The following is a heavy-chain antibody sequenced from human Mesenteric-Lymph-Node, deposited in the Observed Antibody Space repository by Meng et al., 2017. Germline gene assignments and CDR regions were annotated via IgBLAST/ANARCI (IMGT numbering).Heavy chain of an antibody. CDR2: IYYSGST. CDR1: GGSISSYY. Sequence: QVQLQESGPGLVKPSETLSLTCTVSGGSISSYYWSWIRQPPGKGLEWIGHIYYSGSTNYNPSLKSRVTISVDTSKNQFSLKLSSVTATDTAVYYCARGRGYGDYGSLYWGQGTLVTVSS. J-gene: IGHJ4*02. D-gene: IGHD4-17*01. CDR3: ARGRGYGDYGSLY. V-gene: IGHV4-59*08.